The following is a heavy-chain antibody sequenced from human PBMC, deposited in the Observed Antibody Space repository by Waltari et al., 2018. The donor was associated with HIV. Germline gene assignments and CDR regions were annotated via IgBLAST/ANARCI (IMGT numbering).Heavy chain of an antibody. CDR3: ARLFYYDTTGYINNAFDI. J-gene: IGHJ3*02. D-gene: IGHD3-22*01. CDR1: GYTFTNYW. Sequence: EVQLVQSGAEVRKSGESLKISCKASGYTFTNYWIAWVRQMSGEGLEWMGTLYPFASDTRYNPSFEGQITISADKSLATAYLEWSNLNASDAAIYYCARLFYYDTTGYINNAFDIWGQGTVVTVS. V-gene: IGHV5-51*03. CDR2: LYPFASDT.